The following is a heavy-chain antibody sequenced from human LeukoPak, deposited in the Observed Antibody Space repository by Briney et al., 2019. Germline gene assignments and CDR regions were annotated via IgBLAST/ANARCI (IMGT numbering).Heavy chain of an antibody. Sequence: PGGSLRLSCAASEFTFSSYAMSWVRQAPGKGLEWVSAISGSDSSTYYADSVKGRFTISRDNSKNTLYLQMNSLRAEDTALYYCAKRDGYNSNPLKDWGQGTLVTVSS. CDR3: AKRDGYNSNPLKD. D-gene: IGHD5-24*01. CDR1: EFTFSSYA. J-gene: IGHJ4*02. V-gene: IGHV3-23*01. CDR2: ISGSDSST.